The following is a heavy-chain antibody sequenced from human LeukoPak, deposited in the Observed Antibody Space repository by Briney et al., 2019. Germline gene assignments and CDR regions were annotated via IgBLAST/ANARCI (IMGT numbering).Heavy chain of an antibody. CDR2: IYRDGST. Sequence: GGSLRLSCAASGFTVSSNYMSWVRQAPGKGLEWVSVIYRDGSTYYADSVKGRFTISRDNSKNTLYLQMNSLRAEDTAVYYCARDTYEKNYFDYWGRGTLVTVSS. V-gene: IGHV3-53*01. CDR3: ARDTYEKNYFDY. CDR1: GFTVSSNY. J-gene: IGHJ4*02. D-gene: IGHD3-22*01.